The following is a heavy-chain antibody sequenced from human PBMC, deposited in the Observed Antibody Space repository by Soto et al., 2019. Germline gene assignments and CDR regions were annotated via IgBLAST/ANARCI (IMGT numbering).Heavy chain of an antibody. Sequence: PGVSLRLSCAASGFTFSSYAMSWFRQAPGKGLEWVSAISGSGGSTYYADSVKGRFTISRDNSKNTLYLQMNSLRAEDTAVYYCAKDRIRLQWLSIFDYWGQGTLFTVSS. D-gene: IGHD6-19*01. V-gene: IGHV3-23*01. J-gene: IGHJ4*02. CDR2: ISGSGGST. CDR1: GFTFSSYA. CDR3: AKDRIRLQWLSIFDY.